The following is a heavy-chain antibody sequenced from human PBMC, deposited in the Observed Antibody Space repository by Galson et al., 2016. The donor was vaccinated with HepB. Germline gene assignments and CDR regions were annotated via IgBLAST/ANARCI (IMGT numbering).Heavy chain of an antibody. J-gene: IGHJ3*02. CDR3: AGDRDSGSSGAFHI. D-gene: IGHD1-26*01. CDR1: GFTFSIFA. Sequence: SLRLSCAASGFTFSIFAMHWVRQAPGKGLEWVAVIWYDGSNKYYADSVKGRFTISRANSKNTLYLQMNSMRAEDTAVYYCAGDRDSGSSGAFHIWGQGTMVTVSS. CDR2: IWYDGSNK. V-gene: IGHV3-33*01.